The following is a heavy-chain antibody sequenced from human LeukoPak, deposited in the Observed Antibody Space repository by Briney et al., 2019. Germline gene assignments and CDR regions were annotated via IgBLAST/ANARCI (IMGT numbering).Heavy chain of an antibody. Sequence: GGSLRLSCAASGFTFSSHWMNWVRQAPGKGLGWVAHINQDGSEKYYVDSVKGRFTISRDNAKNSLYLQMNSLRAEDTAVYYCARDATPDGIIFDYWGQGTLVTVSS. CDR3: ARDATPDGIIFDY. D-gene: IGHD3-16*01. J-gene: IGHJ4*02. V-gene: IGHV3-7*05. CDR2: INQDGSEK. CDR1: GFTFSSHW.